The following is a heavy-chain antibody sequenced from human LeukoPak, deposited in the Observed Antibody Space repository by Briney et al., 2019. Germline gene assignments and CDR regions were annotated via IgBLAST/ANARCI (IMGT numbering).Heavy chain of an antibody. CDR2: INPSGGST. D-gene: IGHD6-19*01. J-gene: IGHJ4*02. CDR1: GYTFTSYY. V-gene: IGHV1-46*01. Sequence: ASVKVSCKASGYTFTSYYMHWVRQAPGQGLEWMGIINPSGGSTSYAQKFQGRVTMTRDTSTSTVYMELSSLRSEDTAVYYCAISIAVAAAFDYWGQGTLVAVSS. CDR3: AISIAVAAAFDY.